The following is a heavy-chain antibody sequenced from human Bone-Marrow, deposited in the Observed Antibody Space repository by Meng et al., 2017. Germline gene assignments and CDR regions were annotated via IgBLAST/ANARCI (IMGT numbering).Heavy chain of an antibody. CDR3: ARGGYCSGGSCN. CDR2: INHSGSP. CDR1: GGSFSVYY. Sequence: QVQLQQWGAGRLKPSETLSLPCAVQGGSFSVYYWSWIRQPPGKGLEWIGEINHSGSPNYNPSLKSRVTISVDTSKNQFSLKLSSVTAADTAVYYCARGGYCSGGSCNWGQGTLVTVSS. J-gene: IGHJ4*02. D-gene: IGHD2-15*01. V-gene: IGHV4-34*01.